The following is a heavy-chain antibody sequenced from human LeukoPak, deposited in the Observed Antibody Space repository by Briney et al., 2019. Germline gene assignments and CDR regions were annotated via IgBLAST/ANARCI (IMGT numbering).Heavy chain of an antibody. J-gene: IGHJ5*02. CDR2: INHSGST. CDR1: GGSFSGYY. CDR3: ARGMTTVTTTGFDP. Sequence: PSETLSLTCAVYGGSFSGYYWSWIRQPPGKGLEWIGEINHSGSTNYNPSLKSRVTISVDTSKNQFSLRLSSVTAADTAVYYCARGMTTVTTTGFDPWGQGTLVTVSS. V-gene: IGHV4-34*01. D-gene: IGHD4-17*01.